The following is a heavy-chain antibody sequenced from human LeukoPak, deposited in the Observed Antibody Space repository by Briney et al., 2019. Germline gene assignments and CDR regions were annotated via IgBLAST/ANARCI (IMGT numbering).Heavy chain of an antibody. V-gene: IGHV3-9*01. CDR2: ISWNSGSI. D-gene: IGHD5-12*01. Sequence: GGSLRLSCAASGFTFGFTFDDYAVHWVRQAPGKGLEWVSGISWNSGSIGYADSVKGRFTISRDNAKNSLYLQMNSLRAEDTALYYCAKGRGYSGYDKFDYWGQGTLVTVSS. CDR3: AKGRGYSGYDKFDY. CDR1: GFTFGFTFDDYA. J-gene: IGHJ4*02.